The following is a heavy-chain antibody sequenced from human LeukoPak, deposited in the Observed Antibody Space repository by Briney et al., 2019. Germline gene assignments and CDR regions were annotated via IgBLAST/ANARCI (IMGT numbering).Heavy chain of an antibody. D-gene: IGHD3-10*02. CDR2: ISSSGSTI. CDR3: AELGITMIGGV. CDR1: GFTFSSYE. V-gene: IGHV3-48*03. J-gene: IGHJ6*04. Sequence: GGPLRLSCAASGFTFSSYEMNWVRKAPGKGLEWVSYISSSGSTIYYADSVKGRFTISRDNAKNSLYLQMNSLRAEDTAVYYCAELGITMIGGVWGKGTTVTISS.